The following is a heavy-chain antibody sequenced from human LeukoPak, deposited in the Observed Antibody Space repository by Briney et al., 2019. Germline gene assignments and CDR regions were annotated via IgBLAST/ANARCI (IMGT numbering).Heavy chain of an antibody. V-gene: IGHV4-38-2*02. Sequence: SETLSLTCSLSVYSFSIGFDWGWIGQPPGKGLDWIGSIFHTGSTYYNPSLKSRVTMSVDTSKNQFSLKLSSVTAAHTAFYYCARANYYDTSGYSRGAFDIWGQGTMVTVSS. CDR2: IFHTGST. J-gene: IGHJ3*02. CDR3: ARANYYDTSGYSRGAFDI. CDR1: VYSFSIGFD. D-gene: IGHD3-22*01.